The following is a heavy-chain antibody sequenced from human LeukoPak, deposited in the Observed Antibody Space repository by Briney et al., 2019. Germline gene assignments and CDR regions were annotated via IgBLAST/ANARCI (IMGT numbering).Heavy chain of an antibody. CDR1: GYSFSGYA. CDR2: ISAFSGDT. CDR3: ARGPYGDEGFDY. V-gene: IGHV1-18*01. Sequence: ASVKVSCKASGYSFSGYAIIWVRQAPGQGLEWMGWISAFSGDTTYEQKLQGRVTMTTDTSTSTVYMELRSLRSDDTAVYYCARGPYGDEGFDYWGQGTLVAVSS. J-gene: IGHJ4*02. D-gene: IGHD4-17*01.